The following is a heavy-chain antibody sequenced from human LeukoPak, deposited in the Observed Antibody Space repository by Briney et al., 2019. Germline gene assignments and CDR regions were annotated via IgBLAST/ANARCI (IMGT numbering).Heavy chain of an antibody. J-gene: IGHJ4*02. D-gene: IGHD6-19*01. CDR2: ISYDGGNK. CDR3: ARDTPFGGGWSQNHFDH. V-gene: IGHV3-30*04. Sequence: GGSLRLSCAPSGFTFGDYAMHRVRQAPGKGLEWVAVISYDGGNKNYGDSVKGRFIIARDNSKNMVYLQMNNLRPEDTAVYYCARDTPFGGGWSQNHFDHWGQGTLVIVSS. CDR1: GFTFGDYA.